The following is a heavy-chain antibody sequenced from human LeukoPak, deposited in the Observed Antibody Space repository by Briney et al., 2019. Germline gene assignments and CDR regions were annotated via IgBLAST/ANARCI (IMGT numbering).Heavy chain of an antibody. D-gene: IGHD3-10*01. CDR2: ISAYNGNT. V-gene: IGHV1-18*01. Sequence: ASVKVSCKASGYTFTSYGISWVRQAPGQGLEWMGWISAYNGNTNYAQKLQGRVTVTTDTSTSTAYMELRSLRSDDTAVYYCARDETMVQGVIYGLPDYWGQGTLVTVSS. CDR1: GYTFTSYG. J-gene: IGHJ4*02. CDR3: ARDETMVQGVIYGLPDY.